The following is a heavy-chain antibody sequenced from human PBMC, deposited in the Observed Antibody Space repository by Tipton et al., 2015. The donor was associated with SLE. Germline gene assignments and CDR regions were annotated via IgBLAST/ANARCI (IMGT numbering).Heavy chain of an antibody. D-gene: IGHD5-12*01. CDR2: IYTSGST. J-gene: IGHJ5*02. V-gene: IGHV4-4*08. Sequence: TLSLTCAVYGGSFSGYYWSWIRQPPGKGLEWIGYIYTSGSTNYNPPLKSRVTISVDTSKNQFSLKLSSVTAADTAVYYCARGGATEEALDWFDPWGQGTLVTVSS. CDR1: GGSFSGYY. CDR3: ARGGATEEALDWFDP.